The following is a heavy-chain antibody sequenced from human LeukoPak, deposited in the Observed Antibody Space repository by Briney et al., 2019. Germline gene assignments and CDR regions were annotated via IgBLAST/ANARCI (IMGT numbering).Heavy chain of an antibody. D-gene: IGHD3-16*02. V-gene: IGHV3-33*08. CDR1: GFTFTTSW. CDR2: IWYDGSNK. CDR3: ARGKVIGPFDY. J-gene: IGHJ4*02. Sequence: GGSLRLSCAASGFTFTTSWMHWFRQAPGKGLEWVAVIWYDGSNKYYADSVKGRFTISRDNSKNTLYLQMNSLRAEDTAVYYCARGKVIGPFDYWGQGTLVTVSS.